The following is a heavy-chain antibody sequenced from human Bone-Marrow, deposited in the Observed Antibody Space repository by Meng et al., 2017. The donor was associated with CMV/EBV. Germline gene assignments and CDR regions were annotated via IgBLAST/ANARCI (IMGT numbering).Heavy chain of an antibody. V-gene: IGHV3-30*02. J-gene: IGHJ6*02. CDR2: IRYDGSNK. CDR1: GFTFSSYG. Sequence: GESLKISCAASGFTFSSYGMHWVRQAPGKGLEWVAFIRYDGSNKYYADSVKGRFTISRDNSKKPLYLQMNSLRAEDTAVYYCARARRGRITIFGVAIFMDVWGQGNTVTVSS. CDR3: ARARRGRITIFGVAIFMDV. D-gene: IGHD3-3*01.